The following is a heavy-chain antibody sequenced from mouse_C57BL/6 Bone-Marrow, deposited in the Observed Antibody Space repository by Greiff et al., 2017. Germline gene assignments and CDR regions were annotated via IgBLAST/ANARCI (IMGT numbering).Heavy chain of an antibody. J-gene: IGHJ3*01. CDR3: ARDDDGYPAWFAY. D-gene: IGHD2-3*01. CDR2: INPGSGGT. Sequence: VQLQESGAELVRPGTSVKVSCKASGYAFTNYLIEWVKQRPGQGLEWIGVINPGSGGTNYNEKFKGKATLTADKSSSTAYMQLSSLTSEDSAVYFCARDDDGYPAWFAYWGQGTLVTVSA. CDR1: GYAFTNYL. V-gene: IGHV1-54*01.